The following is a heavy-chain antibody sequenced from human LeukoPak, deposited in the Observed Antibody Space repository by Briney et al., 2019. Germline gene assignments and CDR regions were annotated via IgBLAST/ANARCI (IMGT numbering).Heavy chain of an antibody. D-gene: IGHD2-2*01. CDR3: ATRGYQLPFDY. CDR1: GGSFSGYY. J-gene: IGHJ4*02. V-gene: IGHV4-59*06. Sequence: PSETLSLTCAVYGGSFSGYYWSWIRQPPGKGLEWIGYIYYSGSTYYNPSLKSRVTISVDTSKNQFSLKLSSVTAADTAVYYCATRGYQLPFDYWGQGTLVTVPS. CDR2: IYYSGST.